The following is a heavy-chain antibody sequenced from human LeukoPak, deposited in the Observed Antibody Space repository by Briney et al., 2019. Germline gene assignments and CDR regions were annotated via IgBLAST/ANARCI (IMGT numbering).Heavy chain of an antibody. J-gene: IGHJ4*02. V-gene: IGHV1-2*06. D-gene: IGHD2-2*01. CDR1: GYTFTGYY. CDR2: INPNSGGT. Sequence: ASVKVSCKASGYTFTGYYMHWVRQAPGQGLEWMGRINPNSGGTNYAQKFQGRVTMTRDTSISTAYMELSRLRSGDTAVYYCARDLGYCSSTSCYVFDYWGQGTLVSVSS. CDR3: ARDLGYCSSTSCYVFDY.